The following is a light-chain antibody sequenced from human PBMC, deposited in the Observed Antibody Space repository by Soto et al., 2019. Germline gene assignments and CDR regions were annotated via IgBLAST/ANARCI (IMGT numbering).Light chain of an antibody. CDR3: SSYTNVNMRACI. CDR1: SGDIGSYNR. CDR2: DVT. V-gene: IGLV2-14*03. Sequence: QSALTQPASVSGSPGQSVTISCTGTSGDIGSYNRVSWYQQHPGKAPKLIIYDVTDRPSGVSNRFSGSKSGNTASLTISGLQAEDDAEDYCSSYTNVNMRACIFGTGTKLTVL. J-gene: IGLJ1*01.